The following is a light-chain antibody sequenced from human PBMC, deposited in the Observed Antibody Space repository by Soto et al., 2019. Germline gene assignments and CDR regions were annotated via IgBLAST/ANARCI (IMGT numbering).Light chain of an antibody. V-gene: IGKV1-9*01. CDR2: AAS. J-gene: IGKJ5*01. Sequence: DIQMTQSPCSLSASVGDRVIITWRASQGISSDLAWYQQNPGKAPKLLIYAASTLQNGVPSTFSGSGSGTEFTLTISSLQPEDFGTYYCQQFKSYPITFGQGTRLEIK. CDR1: QGISSD. CDR3: QQFKSYPIT.